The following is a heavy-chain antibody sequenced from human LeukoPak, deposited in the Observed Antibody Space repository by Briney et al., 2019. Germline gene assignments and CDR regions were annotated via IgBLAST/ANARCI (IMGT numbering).Heavy chain of an antibody. J-gene: IGHJ5*02. CDR1: GGSISSYY. CDR3: ARRVFGAAATGFGWFDR. Sequence: SETLSLTCTVSGGSISSYYWSWIRQPPGKGLEYIGYIFSSGAPNYNPSLKSRVTISLDTSKTLFSLKLRSVTSADTAVYYCARRVFGAAATGFGWFDRWGQGTLVTVSS. D-gene: IGHD6-13*01. CDR2: IFSSGAP. V-gene: IGHV4-4*09.